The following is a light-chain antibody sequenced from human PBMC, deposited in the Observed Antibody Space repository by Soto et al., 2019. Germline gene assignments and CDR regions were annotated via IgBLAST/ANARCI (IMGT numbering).Light chain of an antibody. V-gene: IGLV2-11*01. CDR3: CSYAGGYAHVV. CDR2: DVS. Sequence: QSVLTQPRSVSGSPGQSVTISCTGTSGDVGIYNYVSWYQHHPGKAPKLIIYDVSERPSGVPDRFSGSKSGNTASLTISGLLADDEADYHCCSYAGGYAHVVFGGGTMFTDL. J-gene: IGLJ2*01. CDR1: SGDVGIYNY.